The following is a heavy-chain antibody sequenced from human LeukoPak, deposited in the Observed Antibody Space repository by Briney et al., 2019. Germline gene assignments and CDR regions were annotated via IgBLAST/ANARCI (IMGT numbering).Heavy chain of an antibody. V-gene: IGHV1-69*05. CDR2: IIPMFGSS. CDR3: ARDNSVGDVAWWFDP. D-gene: IGHD1-26*01. J-gene: IGHJ5*02. Sequence: SVKVSCKTSGGTFTTYKITWVRQAPGQGLEWIGGIIPMFGSSTYAQKFQGRVTMTRDMSTTTDYMELSSLRSEDTAFYYCARDNSVGDVAWWFDPWGQGTLVTVSS. CDR1: GGTFTTYK.